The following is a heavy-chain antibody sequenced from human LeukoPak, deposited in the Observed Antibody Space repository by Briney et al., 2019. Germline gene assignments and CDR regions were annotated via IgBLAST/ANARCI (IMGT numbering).Heavy chain of an antibody. CDR3: ARARIAAAGTGLDY. CDR2: IYTSGST. CDR1: GGSISSGSYY. V-gene: IGHV4-61*02. J-gene: IGHJ4*02. D-gene: IGHD6-13*01. Sequence: SETLSLTCTVSGGSISSGSYYWSWIRQPAGKGLEWIGRIYTSGSTNYNPSLKSRVTISVDTSKNQFSLKLSSVTAADTAVYYCARARIAAAGTGLDYWGQGTLVTVSS.